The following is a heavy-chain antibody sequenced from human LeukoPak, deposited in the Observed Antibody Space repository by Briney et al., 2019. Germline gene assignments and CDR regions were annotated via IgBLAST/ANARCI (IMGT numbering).Heavy chain of an antibody. Sequence: PSETLSLTGTVSGGSISSYYWSWIGQPAGKGLEWIGRIYTSGSTNYNPSLKSRVTMSVETSKNQFSLKLSSVTAADTAVYYCARDRVYGGNSGFDYWGQGTLVTVSS. CDR2: IYTSGST. CDR1: GGSISSYY. D-gene: IGHD2-21*02. V-gene: IGHV4-4*07. CDR3: ARDRVYGGNSGFDY. J-gene: IGHJ4*02.